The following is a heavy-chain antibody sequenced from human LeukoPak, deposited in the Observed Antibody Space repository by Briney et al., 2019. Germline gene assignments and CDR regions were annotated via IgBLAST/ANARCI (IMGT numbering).Heavy chain of an antibody. CDR3: ARGKQWLVGDFDY. D-gene: IGHD6-19*01. CDR1: GGSISSYY. V-gene: IGHV4-59*01. Sequence: SETLSLTCTVSGGSISSYYWSWIRQPPGKGLEWIGYIYYSGSTNYNPSLKSRVTISVDTSKNQFSLKLSSVTAADTAVYYCARGKQWLVGDFDYWGQGTLVTVSS. J-gene: IGHJ4*02. CDR2: IYYSGST.